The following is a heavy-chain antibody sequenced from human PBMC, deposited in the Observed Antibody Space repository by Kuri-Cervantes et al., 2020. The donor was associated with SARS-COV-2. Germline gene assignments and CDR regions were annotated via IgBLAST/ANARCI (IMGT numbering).Heavy chain of an antibody. CDR1: GFTFSDYA. CDR2: ISSGGSST. D-gene: IGHD1-1*01. V-gene: IGHV3-23*01. CDR3: AKDNSENGRGYWYFDL. Sequence: GGSLRLSCAASGFTFSDYAMSWVRQAPGKGLGWVSGISSGGSSTYYPDSVKGRFTISRDNYKNTLYLQMSSLRAEDTAVYYCAKDNSENGRGYWYFDLWGRGTLVTVSS. J-gene: IGHJ2*01.